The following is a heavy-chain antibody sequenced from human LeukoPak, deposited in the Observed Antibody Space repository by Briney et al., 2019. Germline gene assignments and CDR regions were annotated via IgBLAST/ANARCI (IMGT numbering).Heavy chain of an antibody. J-gene: IGHJ6*03. CDR3: ARGGYGDYGAYYYMDV. CDR1: GYSISSGYY. D-gene: IGHD4-17*01. Sequence: SETLSLTCTVSGYSISSGYYWGWIRQSPGKGLEWIGSLYHGGITFYNPSLKSRVTISVDTSKNQFSLKLSSVTAADTAVYYCARGGYGDYGAYYYMDVWGKGTTVTISS. V-gene: IGHV4-38-2*02. CDR2: LYHGGIT.